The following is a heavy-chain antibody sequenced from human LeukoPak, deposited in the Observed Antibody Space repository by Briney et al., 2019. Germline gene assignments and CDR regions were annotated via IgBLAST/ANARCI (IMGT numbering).Heavy chain of an antibody. D-gene: IGHD3-10*01. CDR1: GYTFTSYA. V-gene: IGHV1-3*01. J-gene: IGHJ6*02. CDR2: INAGNGNT. Sequence: GASVKVSCKASGYTFTSYAMHWVRQAPGQRLEWMGWINAGNGNTKYSQKFQGRVTITRDTSASTAYMELRSLRSDDTAVYYCARYAGSMVHYYYYGMDVWGQGTTVTVSS. CDR3: ARYAGSMVHYYYYGMDV.